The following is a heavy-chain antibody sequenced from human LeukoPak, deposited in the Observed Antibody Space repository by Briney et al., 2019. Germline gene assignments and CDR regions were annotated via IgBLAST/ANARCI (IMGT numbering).Heavy chain of an antibody. CDR2: INPNSGGT. CDR3: ASHAAGSYYYYGMDV. V-gene: IGHV1-2*02. Sequence: ASVKVSCKASGYTFTGYYMHWVRQAPGQGLEWMGWINPNSGGTNYAQKFQGRVTMTRDTSISTAYMELSRLRSDDTAVYYCASHAAGSYYYYGMDVWGQGTAVTVSS. D-gene: IGHD6-13*01. CDR1: GYTFTGYY. J-gene: IGHJ6*02.